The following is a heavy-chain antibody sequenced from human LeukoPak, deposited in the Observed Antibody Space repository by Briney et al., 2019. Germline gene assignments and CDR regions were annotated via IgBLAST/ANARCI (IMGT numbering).Heavy chain of an antibody. V-gene: IGHV4-59*08. CDR2: IYYSGST. Sequence: PSETLSLTCTVSGGSIGSYYRSWIRQPPGKGLEWIGYIYYSGSTNYNPSLKSRVTISVDTSKNQFSLKLSSVTAADTAVYYCARHSKYYDFWSGYYHGAFDIWGQGTMVTVSS. D-gene: IGHD3-3*01. CDR1: GGSIGSYY. CDR3: ARHSKYYDFWSGYYHGAFDI. J-gene: IGHJ3*02.